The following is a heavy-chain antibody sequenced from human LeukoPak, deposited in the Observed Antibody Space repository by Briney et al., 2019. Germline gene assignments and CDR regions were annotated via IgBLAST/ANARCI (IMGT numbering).Heavy chain of an antibody. V-gene: IGHV4-59*01. J-gene: IGHJ4*02. D-gene: IGHD3-22*01. Sequence: PSETLSLTCTVSGGSINDYYWSWIRQPPGKGLEWIGYIYYSGRTNYNPSLKTRITISVDMSRNQFSLKLGSVTAADTAVYYCARVDDSSVIDFWGQGTLVTVSP. CDR3: ARVDDSSVIDF. CDR1: GGSINDYY. CDR2: IYYSGRT.